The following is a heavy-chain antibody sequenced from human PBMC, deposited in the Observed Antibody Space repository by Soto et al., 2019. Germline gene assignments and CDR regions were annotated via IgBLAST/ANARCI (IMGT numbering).Heavy chain of an antibody. D-gene: IGHD2-2*01. Sequence: SETLSLTCAVYGGSFSGYYWSWIRQPPGKGLEWIGEINHSGSTNYNPSLKSRVTISVDTSKNQFSLKLSSVTAADTAVYYCARASAALDDYWGQGTLVTVSS. CDR1: GGSFSGYY. V-gene: IGHV4-34*01. J-gene: IGHJ4*02. CDR3: ARASAALDDY. CDR2: INHSGST.